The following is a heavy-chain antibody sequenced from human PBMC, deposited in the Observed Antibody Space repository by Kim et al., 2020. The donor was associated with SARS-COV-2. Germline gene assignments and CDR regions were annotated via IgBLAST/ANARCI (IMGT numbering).Heavy chain of an antibody. CDR1: GYTFTSYA. V-gene: IGHV7-4-1*02. D-gene: IGHD3-3*01. CDR2: INTNTGNP. J-gene: IGHJ6*01. Sequence: ASVKVSCKASGYTFTSYAMNWVRQAPGQGLEWMGWINTNTGNPTYAQGFTGRFVFSLDTSVSTAYLQISSLKAEDTAVYYCARDERSTVFGVVIARTYGMDVWGQGTAVTVPS. CDR3: ARDERSTVFGVVIARTYGMDV.